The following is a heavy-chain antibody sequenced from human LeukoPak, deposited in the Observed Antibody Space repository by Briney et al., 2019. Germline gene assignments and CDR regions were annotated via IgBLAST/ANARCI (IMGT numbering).Heavy chain of an antibody. V-gene: IGHV5-51*01. CDR3: ARIFGFPGSSSSDYYYMDV. CDR2: IYPGDSDT. D-gene: IGHD6-6*01. CDR1: GYSFTSYW. Sequence: GESLKISCKGSGYSFTSYWIGWVRQMPGKGLEWMGIIYPGDSDTRYSPSFQGQVTISADKSISTAYLQWSSLKASDTAMYYCARIFGFPGSSSSDYYYMDVWGKGTTVTVSS. J-gene: IGHJ6*03.